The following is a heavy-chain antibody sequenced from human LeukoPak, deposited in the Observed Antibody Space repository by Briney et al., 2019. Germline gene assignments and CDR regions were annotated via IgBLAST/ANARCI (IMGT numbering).Heavy chain of an antibody. J-gene: IGHJ6*02. CDR3: SRLRGDSGRDYYYYGLDV. CDR2: IRSNYAT. V-gene: IGHV3-73*01. D-gene: IGHD3-10*01. Sequence: GSLRLSCAASGLTFSRYWMHWVRQASGKGLEWVGRIRSNYATAYAASVKGRFTISRDDSKNTAYLQMNSLKTEDTAVYYCSRLRGDSGRDYYYYGLDVWGQGTTVTVSS. CDR1: GLTFSRYW.